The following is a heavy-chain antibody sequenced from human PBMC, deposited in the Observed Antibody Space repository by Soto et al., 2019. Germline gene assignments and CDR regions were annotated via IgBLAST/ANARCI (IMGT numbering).Heavy chain of an antibody. V-gene: IGHV5-10-1*01. CDR1: GYSFTSYW. CDR2: IDPSDSYT. J-gene: IGHJ6*02. CDR3: ASSYYDSSGYYNYYYGMDV. D-gene: IGHD3-22*01. Sequence: GESLKISCKGSGYSFTSYWISWVRQMPGKGLEWMGRIDPSDSYTNYSPSFQGHVTISADKSISTAYLQWSSLKASDTAMYYCASSYYDSSGYYNYYYGMDVWGQGATVTVSS.